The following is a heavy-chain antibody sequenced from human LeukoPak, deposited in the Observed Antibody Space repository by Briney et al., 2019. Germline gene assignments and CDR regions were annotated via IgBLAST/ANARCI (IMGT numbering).Heavy chain of an antibody. V-gene: IGHV3-43D*03. J-gene: IGHJ5*02. CDR1: GFTFDDYA. CDR3: AKSYSSSWNNWFDP. D-gene: IGHD6-13*01. CDR2: ISWDGGST. Sequence: GGSLRLSCEASGFTFDDYAMHWVRQPPGKGLEWVSRISWDGGSTYYADSVKGRFTISRDNSKNSLYLQMNSLRAEDTALYYCAKSYSSSWNNWFDPWGQGTLVTVSS.